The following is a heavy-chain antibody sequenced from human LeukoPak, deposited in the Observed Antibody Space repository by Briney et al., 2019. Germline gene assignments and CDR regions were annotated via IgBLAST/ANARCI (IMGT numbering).Heavy chain of an antibody. CDR3: ARVDYGDKGYFDY. CDR1: GGSISSGGYS. D-gene: IGHD4-17*01. CDR2: IYHSGST. V-gene: IGHV4-30-2*01. Sequence: SETLSLTCAVSGGSISSGGYSWSWIRQPPGKGLEWIGYIYHSGSTYYNPSLKSRVTISVDRSKNQFSLKLSSVTAADTAVYYCARVDYGDKGYFDYWGQGTLVTVSS. J-gene: IGHJ4*02.